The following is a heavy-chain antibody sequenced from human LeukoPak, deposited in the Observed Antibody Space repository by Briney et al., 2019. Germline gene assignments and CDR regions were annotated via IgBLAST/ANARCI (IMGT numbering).Heavy chain of an antibody. J-gene: IGHJ4*02. CDR2: ISSSSSYI. Sequence: GGSLRLSCAASGFTFSSYSMNWVRLAPGKGLEWVSSISSSSSYIYYADSVKGRFTISRDNAMNSLYLQMNSLRAEDTAVYYCARRGELLYYFDYWGQGTLVTVSS. CDR1: GFTFSSYS. CDR3: ARRGELLYYFDY. D-gene: IGHD1-26*01. V-gene: IGHV3-21*01.